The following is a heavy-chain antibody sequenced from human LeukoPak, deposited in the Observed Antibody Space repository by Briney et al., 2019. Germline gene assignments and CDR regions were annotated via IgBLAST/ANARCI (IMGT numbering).Heavy chain of an antibody. CDR1: GYTLTELS. CDR3: ATPRHLWFGELSSFDY. V-gene: IGHV1-24*01. CDR2: FEPENGET. D-gene: IGHD3-10*01. Sequence: GASVKVSCKVSGYTLTELSMHWVRQAPGKGLEWMGGFEPENGETIYAQKFQGRVNMTEDTSTDTAYMELSSLRSEDTAVYYCATPRHLWFGELSSFDYWGQGTLVTVSS. J-gene: IGHJ4*02.